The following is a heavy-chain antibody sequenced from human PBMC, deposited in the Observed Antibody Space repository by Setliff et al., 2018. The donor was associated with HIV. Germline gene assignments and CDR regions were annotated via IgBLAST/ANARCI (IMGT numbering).Heavy chain of an antibody. D-gene: IGHD6-6*01. V-gene: IGHV3-64*01. Sequence: GGSLRLSCAASGFTFSSYAMHWVRQAPGKGLEYVSSISSNGGNTYYASSLKGRFTIPRDNSKNTLYLQMGSLRAEDMAVYYCARDASISSPYDAFDIWGQGTMVTVSS. CDR3: ARDASISSPYDAFDI. CDR1: GFTFSSYA. J-gene: IGHJ3*02. CDR2: ISSNGGNT.